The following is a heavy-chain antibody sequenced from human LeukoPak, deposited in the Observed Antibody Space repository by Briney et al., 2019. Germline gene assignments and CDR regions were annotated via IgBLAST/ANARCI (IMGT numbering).Heavy chain of an antibody. J-gene: IGHJ4*02. V-gene: IGHV1-8*03. CDR1: GYTFTNYD. CDR3: ARGTNNPRNTVFGVVTLYYFDY. Sequence: ASVKVSCKTSGYTFTNYDITWVRQAPGQGLEWMVWMNPNGANTGYAQKFQGRVSITRDTSISTAYMELSSLRSEDTAVYYCARGTNNPRNTVFGVVTLYYFDYWGQGTLVTVSS. CDR2: MNPNGANT. D-gene: IGHD3-3*01.